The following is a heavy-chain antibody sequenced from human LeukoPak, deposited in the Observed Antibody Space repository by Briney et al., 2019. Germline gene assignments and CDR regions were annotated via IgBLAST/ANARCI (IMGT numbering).Heavy chain of an antibody. D-gene: IGHD4-23*01. V-gene: IGHV3-30*03. CDR2: ISWDGRNK. J-gene: IGHJ5*02. CDR1: GFTFSNYG. CDR3: ARSVVTPSSWFDP. Sequence: PGRSLRLSCVASGFTFSNYGMHWVRQAPGKGLEWVAAISWDGRNKYYADSVTGRFTISRDNSKNTLYLQMNSLRGEDTAVYFCARSVVTPSSWFDPWGQGTLVSVSS.